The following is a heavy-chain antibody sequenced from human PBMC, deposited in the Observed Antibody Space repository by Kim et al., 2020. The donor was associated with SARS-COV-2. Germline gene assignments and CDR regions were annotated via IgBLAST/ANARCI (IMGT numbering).Heavy chain of an antibody. D-gene: IGHD2-8*01. CDR3: ARGGTNLSFDY. Sequence: TNYNPSLKSRVTISVDTSKNQFSLKLSSVTAADTAVYYCARGGTNLSFDYWGQGTLVTVSS. V-gene: IGHV4-34*01. CDR2: T. J-gene: IGHJ4*02.